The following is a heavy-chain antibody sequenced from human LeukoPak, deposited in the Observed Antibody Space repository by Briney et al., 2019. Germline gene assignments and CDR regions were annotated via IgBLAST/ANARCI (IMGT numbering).Heavy chain of an antibody. CDR3: AKGPYIVVVPAAVYSFDF. CDR2: IRYDGSNK. D-gene: IGHD2-2*01. V-gene: IGHV3-30*02. CDR1: GFTFSNFG. Sequence: GGSLRLSCAASGFTFSNFGMHWVRQAPGKGLEWVTFIRYDGSNKYYAESVKGRFTISRDDSKSTLYLQMNNLKTEDTAMYYCAKGPYIVVVPAAVYSFDFWGQGTLVTVSS. J-gene: IGHJ4*02.